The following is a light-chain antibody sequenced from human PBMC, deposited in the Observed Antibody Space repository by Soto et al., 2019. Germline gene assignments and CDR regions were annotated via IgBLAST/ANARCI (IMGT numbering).Light chain of an antibody. J-gene: IGKJ1*01. CDR2: DAS. CDR1: RSISSW. CDR3: QQYNTNSWT. V-gene: IGKV1-5*01. Sequence: DIRMTQSPSTLSASVGDRVTITCRASRSISSWLAWYQQKPGKAPDLLIYDASSLESGVPSRFSGSGSGTEFTLTISSLQPDDFATYYCQQYNTNSWTFGQGTQVEVK.